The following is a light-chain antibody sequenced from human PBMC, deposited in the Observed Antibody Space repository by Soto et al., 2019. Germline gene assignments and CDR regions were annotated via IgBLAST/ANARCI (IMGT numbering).Light chain of an antibody. V-gene: IGLV4-69*01. J-gene: IGLJ2*01. CDR1: SGHSSYA. CDR3: QTWGTGTVV. Sequence: QPVLTQSPSASASLGASVKLTCTLSSGHSSYAIAWHQQQPEKGPRHLMKLNSDGSHSKGDGIPDRFSASTSGAERYLTISSLQSEDEADYYCQTWGTGTVVFGGGTKLTVL. CDR2: LNSDGSH.